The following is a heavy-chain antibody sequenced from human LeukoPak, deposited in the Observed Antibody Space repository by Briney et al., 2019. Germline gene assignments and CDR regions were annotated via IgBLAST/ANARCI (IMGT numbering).Heavy chain of an antibody. V-gene: IGHV3-30-3*01. Sequence: GGSLRLSCAASGFTFSSYAMHWVRQAPGKGLEWVAVISYDGSNKYYADSVKGRFTISRDNSKNTLYLQMNSLRAEDTVVYYCARSPYYYGLNYGMDVWGQGTTVTVSS. CDR2: ISYDGSNK. D-gene: IGHD3-10*01. CDR1: GFTFSSYA. J-gene: IGHJ6*02. CDR3: ARSPYYYGLNYGMDV.